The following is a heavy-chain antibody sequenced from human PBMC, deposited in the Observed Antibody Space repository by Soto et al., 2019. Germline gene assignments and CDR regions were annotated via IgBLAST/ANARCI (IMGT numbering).Heavy chain of an antibody. CDR3: ARVTVAAGAFDI. V-gene: IGHV1-46*03. J-gene: IGHJ3*02. Sequence: ASVKVSCKASGYTFTSYYMHWVRQAPGQGLEWMGIINPSGGSTGYAQKFQGRVTMTRDTSTSTVYMELSSLRSEDTAVYYCARVTVAAGAFDIWGHGTMVTVSS. D-gene: IGHD6-19*01. CDR1: GYTFTSYY. CDR2: INPSGGST.